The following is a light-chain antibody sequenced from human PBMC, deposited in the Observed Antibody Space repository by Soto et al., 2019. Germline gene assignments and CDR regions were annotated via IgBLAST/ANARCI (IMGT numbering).Light chain of an antibody. CDR3: SSYTSSSTLVV. CDR2: DVS. J-gene: IGLJ1*01. Sequence: QSVLNPPASVSWSPGQSIPISCTGTSNDFCGYNYVSWYQQHPGKAPKLMIYDVSNRPSGVSNRFSGSKSGNTASLTISGLQAEDEADYYCSSYTSSSTLVVFGTGTKATVL. V-gene: IGLV2-14*01. CDR1: SNDFCGYNY.